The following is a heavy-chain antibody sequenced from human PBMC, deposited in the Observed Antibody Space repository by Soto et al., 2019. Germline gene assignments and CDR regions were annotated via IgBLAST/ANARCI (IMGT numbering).Heavy chain of an antibody. CDR1: GFPFSSYW. V-gene: IGHV3-74*01. CDR2: ISGDGVTT. CDR3: DREYSGLLTGYYTDY. J-gene: IGHJ4*02. Sequence: EVQLVESGGDLVQRGGSLRLSCAASGFPFSSYWMHWVRHTPGKGLDWVARISGDGVTTYYADSVTGRFTVSRDNAKNTLSLQISGLRAEDTAVYYCDREYSGLLTGYYTDYWGQGTLVSVSS. D-gene: IGHD3-9*01.